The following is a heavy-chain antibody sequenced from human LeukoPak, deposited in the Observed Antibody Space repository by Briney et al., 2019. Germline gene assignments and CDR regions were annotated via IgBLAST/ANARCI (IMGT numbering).Heavy chain of an antibody. J-gene: IGHJ4*02. V-gene: IGHV1-18*01. CDR1: GYTFATYG. D-gene: IGHD3-16*01. CDR2: ISAYNVNT. Sequence: ASVKVSCKASGYTFATYGITWVRQTPGQGLEWMGWISAYNVNTNYAQKLQGRVTMTTDTSTSTAYMELRSLRSDDTAVYYCARGTYFDYWGQGTLVTVSS. CDR3: ARGTYFDY.